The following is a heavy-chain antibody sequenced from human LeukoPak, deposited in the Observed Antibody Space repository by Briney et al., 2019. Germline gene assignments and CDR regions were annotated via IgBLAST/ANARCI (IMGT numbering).Heavy chain of an antibody. CDR2: ISDSGSA. J-gene: IGHJ4*02. CDR1: GGSIRSYY. D-gene: IGHD3-10*01. V-gene: IGHV4-59*08. Sequence: PSETLSLTCTVSGGSIRSYYWSWIRQPPGKGLEWIGYISDSGSANYNPSLESRVTISVDTSKNQFSLKLNSVTAADTAIYYCARHSGIGIDSWGQGTLVAVSS. CDR3: ARHSGIGIDS.